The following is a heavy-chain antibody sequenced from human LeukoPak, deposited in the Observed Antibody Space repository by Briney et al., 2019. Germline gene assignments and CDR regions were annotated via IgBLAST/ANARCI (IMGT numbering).Heavy chain of an antibody. CDR2: INPNSGGT. CDR1: GYTFTAYY. D-gene: IGHD6-19*01. Sequence: GASVKVSCKASGYTFTAYYMHWVRQAPGQGPEWLGWINPNSGGTTYPQRFQDRVTLTTDTSISTAYLELSSLTSDDTAVYYCARDWLSGSFDAFDIWGQGTMVTVSS. V-gene: IGHV1-2*02. CDR3: ARDWLSGSFDAFDI. J-gene: IGHJ3*02.